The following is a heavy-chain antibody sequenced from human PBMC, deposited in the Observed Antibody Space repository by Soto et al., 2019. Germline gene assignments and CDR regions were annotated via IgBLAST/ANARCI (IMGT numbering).Heavy chain of an antibody. D-gene: IGHD1-1*01. CDR1: GFTFTNAW. CDR2: IKSKTDGGTT. V-gene: IGHV3-15*07. CDR3: TTDAATTRY. Sequence: GGSLRLSCAVSGFTFTNAWMNWVRQAPGKGLQWVGRIKSKTDGGTTDYAAPVKGRFSISRDDSTNTLYLQMNSLKTEDTAVYYCTTDAATTRYWGQGALVTVSS. J-gene: IGHJ4*02.